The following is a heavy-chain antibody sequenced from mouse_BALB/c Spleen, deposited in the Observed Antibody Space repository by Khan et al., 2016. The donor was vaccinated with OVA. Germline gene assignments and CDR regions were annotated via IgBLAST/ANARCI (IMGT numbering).Heavy chain of an antibody. Sequence: VQLMQSGTVLARPGASLKMSCTASGFTFTSYLIHWVKQRPGQGLEWIGDIYPGNSNTTYNQKFQDKATMTAGTSANTSYMQISSLTNEASAFSGCAYGGYSSVTYWGQGTLVTVSA. D-gene: IGHD1-3*01. V-gene: IGHV1-5*01. J-gene: IGHJ3*01. CDR2: IYPGNSNT. CDR3: AYGGYSSVTY. CDR1: GFTFTSYL.